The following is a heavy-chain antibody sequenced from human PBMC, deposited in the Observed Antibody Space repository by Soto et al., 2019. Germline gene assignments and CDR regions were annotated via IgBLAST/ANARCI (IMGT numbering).Heavy chain of an antibody. D-gene: IGHD2-21*01. V-gene: IGHV1-24*01. CDR2: FDPEDGET. Sequence: ASVKVSCKVSGYTLTELSMHWVRQAPGKGLEWMGGFDPEDGETIYAQKFQGRVTMTEDTSTDTAYMELSSLRSEDTAVYYCATATIFGGGFDPWGQGTLVTVSS. CDR3: ATATIFGGGFDP. CDR1: GYTLTELS. J-gene: IGHJ5*02.